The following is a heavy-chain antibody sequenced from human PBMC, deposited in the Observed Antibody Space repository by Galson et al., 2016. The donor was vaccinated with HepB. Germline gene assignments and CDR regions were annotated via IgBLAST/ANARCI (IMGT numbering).Heavy chain of an antibody. J-gene: IGHJ4*02. CDR2: ISSSSSYI. CDR1: GFTFSSYS. V-gene: IGHV3-21*01. Sequence: SLRLSCAASGFTFSSYSMNWVRQAPGKGLDWVSSISSSSSYIYYADSVKGRFTISRDNAKNSLYLQMNNLRAEVTAVYYCARADDYGDYYFDYWGQGTLVTVSS. D-gene: IGHD4-17*01. CDR3: ARADDYGDYYFDY.